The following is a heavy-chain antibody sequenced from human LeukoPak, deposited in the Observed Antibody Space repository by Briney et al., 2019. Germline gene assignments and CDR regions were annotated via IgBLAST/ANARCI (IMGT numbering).Heavy chain of an antibody. Sequence: PSETLSLTCTVSGGSISSYYWSWIRQPPGKGLEWIGYINYSGSTNYNPPLKRRVTISVDTSKNQFSLKVSSVTAADTAVYYCARGESKRYSGYDYYVMDVWGQGTTVTVSS. D-gene: IGHD5-12*01. V-gene: IGHV4-59*01. CDR2: INYSGST. CDR3: ARGESKRYSGYDYYVMDV. J-gene: IGHJ6*02. CDR1: GGSISSYY.